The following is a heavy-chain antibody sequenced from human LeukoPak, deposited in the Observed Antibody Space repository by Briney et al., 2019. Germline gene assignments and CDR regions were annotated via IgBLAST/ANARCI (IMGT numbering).Heavy chain of an antibody. J-gene: IGHJ4*02. D-gene: IGHD5-18*01. V-gene: IGHV3-21*01. CDR2: ISGTSNYI. CDR1: GFPFNIFS. Sequence: GGSLKLSCAASGFPFNIFSMNWVRQAPGKGLEWVSSISGTSNYIYYADSVKGRFTISRDNAKNSLYLHMNSLRAEDTAVYYCAASTKHTAMVDYWGQGTLVTVSS. CDR3: AASTKHTAMVDY.